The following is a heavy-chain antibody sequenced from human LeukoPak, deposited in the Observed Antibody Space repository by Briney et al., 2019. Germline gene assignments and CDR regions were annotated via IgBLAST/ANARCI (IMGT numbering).Heavy chain of an antibody. Sequence: SETLSLTCTVSGGSFTNYYWSWIRQPPEKGLEWIGQINHSGDTSYNPSLRSRITFSVDMSKNQFSLKVTSVTAADAGVYYCARGPGTVGLSPWGQGTLVTVSS. CDR1: GGSFTNYY. J-gene: IGHJ5*02. CDR2: INHSGDT. D-gene: IGHD1/OR15-1a*01. CDR3: ARGPGTVGLSP. V-gene: IGHV4-34*01.